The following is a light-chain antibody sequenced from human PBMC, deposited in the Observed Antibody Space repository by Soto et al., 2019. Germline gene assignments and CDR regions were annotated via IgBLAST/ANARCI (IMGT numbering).Light chain of an antibody. Sequence: QPVLIQPPSASGTPGQRVSISCSGSISNSGSNYVYWYQQLPGTAPKLLIYSNDQRPSGVPDRFSGSKSGATASLAISGLRSEDEADYYCASWDNSLSGRVFGGGTQLTVL. CDR3: ASWDNSLSGRV. CDR1: ISNSGSNY. V-gene: IGLV1-47*02. J-gene: IGLJ3*02. CDR2: SND.